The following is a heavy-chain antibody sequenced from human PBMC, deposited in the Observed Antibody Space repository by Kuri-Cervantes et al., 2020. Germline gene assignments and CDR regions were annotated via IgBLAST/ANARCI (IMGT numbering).Heavy chain of an antibody. CDR2: ISGSGGTT. D-gene: IGHD6-13*01. CDR3: AREEAAGTNYFDY. Sequence: GGSLRLSCAASGFTFRTYPMTWVRQAPGKSLEWVSGISGSGGTTYYADSVKGRFTISRDNSKNTLYLQMNSLRAEDTAVYYCAREEAAGTNYFDYWGQGTLVTVSS. V-gene: IGHV3-23*01. CDR1: GFTFRTYP. J-gene: IGHJ4*02.